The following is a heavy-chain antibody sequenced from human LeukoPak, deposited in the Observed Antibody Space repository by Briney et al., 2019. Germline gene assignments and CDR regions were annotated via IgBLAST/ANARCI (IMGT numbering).Heavy chain of an antibody. J-gene: IGHJ5*02. V-gene: IGHV1-2*02. CDR2: INPNSGGT. D-gene: IGHD4-17*01. CDR1: GYTFTGYY. Sequence: GASVKVSCKASGYTFTGYYMHWVRQAPGQGLEWMGWINPNSGGTNYAQKFQGRVTMTRDTSISTAYMELSRLRSDDTAVYYCARVHRYGDSLYWFDPWGQGTLVTVSS. CDR3: ARVHRYGDSLYWFDP.